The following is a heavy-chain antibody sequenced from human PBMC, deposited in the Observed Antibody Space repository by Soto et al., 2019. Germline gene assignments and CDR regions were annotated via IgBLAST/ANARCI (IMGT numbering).Heavy chain of an antibody. D-gene: IGHD5-12*01. Sequence: SETLSLTCSFSCDSMISGGYYWSWIRQQPGKGLEWIGYIYHSGSTYYNPSLKSRVSISVDTSKSQFSLRLTSVTAADTAVYYCARTGYSDYDFGYWGQGTQVTVSS. CDR3: ARTGYSDYDFGY. V-gene: IGHV4-31*03. CDR2: IYHSGST. J-gene: IGHJ4*02. CDR1: CDSMISGGYY.